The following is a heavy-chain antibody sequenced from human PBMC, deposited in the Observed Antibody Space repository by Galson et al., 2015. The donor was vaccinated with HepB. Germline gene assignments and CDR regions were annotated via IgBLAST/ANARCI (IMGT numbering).Heavy chain of an antibody. V-gene: IGHV1-18*04. Sequence: SVKVSCKASGYTFTSYGISWVRQAPGQGLEWMGWISAYNGNTNYAQKLQGRVTMTTDTSTSTAYMELRSLRSDDTAVYYCARGPYYDFWSGYPTRYYYYGMDVWGQGTAVTASS. CDR3: ARGPYYDFWSGYPTRYYYYGMDV. D-gene: IGHD3-3*01. CDR1: GYTFTSYG. J-gene: IGHJ6*02. CDR2: ISAYNGNT.